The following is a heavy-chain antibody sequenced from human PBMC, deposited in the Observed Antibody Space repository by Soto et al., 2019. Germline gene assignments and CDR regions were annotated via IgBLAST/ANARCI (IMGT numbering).Heavy chain of an antibody. Sequence: ASVKVSCKASGYTFTGYYMHWVRQAPGQGLEWMGWINPNSGGTNYAQKFQGWVTMTRDTSISTAYMELSRLRSDDTAVYYCARALDCTNGVCYPNFDYWGQGTLVTVSS. CDR3: ARALDCTNGVCYPNFDY. J-gene: IGHJ4*02. CDR1: GYTFTGYY. V-gene: IGHV1-2*04. D-gene: IGHD2-8*01. CDR2: INPNSGGT.